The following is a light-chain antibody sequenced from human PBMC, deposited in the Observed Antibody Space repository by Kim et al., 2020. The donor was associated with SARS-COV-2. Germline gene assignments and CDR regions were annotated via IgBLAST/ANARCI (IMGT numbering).Light chain of an antibody. CDR3: QAWDSSTVV. Sequence: SYELTQPPSVSVSPGQTASITCSGDKLGDKYACWYQQKPGQSPVLVIYQDSKRPSGIPERFSGSNSGNTATLTISGTQAMEEADYYCQAWDSSTVVFGGGTQLTDL. V-gene: IGLV3-1*01. CDR1: KLGDKY. J-gene: IGLJ2*01. CDR2: QDS.